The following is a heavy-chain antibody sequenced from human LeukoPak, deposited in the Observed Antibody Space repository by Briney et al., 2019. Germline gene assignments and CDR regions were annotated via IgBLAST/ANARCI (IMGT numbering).Heavy chain of an antibody. CDR2: ISYDGTNK. D-gene: IGHD3-16*01. V-gene: IGHV3-30*18. CDR3: AKDGAQGTAFDY. CDR1: GFTFSDYA. Sequence: PGGSLRLSCAASGFTFSDYAMYWVRQAPGKGLEWVALISYDGTNKYYADSVKGRFTISRDNSKNTLYLQMNSLRSEHTAVYYCAKDGAQGTAFDYWGQGTLVAVSS. J-gene: IGHJ4*02.